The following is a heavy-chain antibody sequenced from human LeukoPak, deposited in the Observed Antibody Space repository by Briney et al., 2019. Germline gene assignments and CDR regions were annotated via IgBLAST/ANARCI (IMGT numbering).Heavy chain of an antibody. Sequence: GGSLRLSCAASGFTFSDYYMSWIRQAPGKGLEWVAVISKDGNNKDYADSLKGRFTISRDNSNGTVYLRMNSLGADDTAVYYCAKDYHLAGYYGPFHYWGQGTLATVSS. CDR3: AKDYHLAGYYGPFHY. J-gene: IGHJ4*02. D-gene: IGHD3-9*01. CDR2: ISKDGNNK. CDR1: GFTFSDYY. V-gene: IGHV3-30*18.